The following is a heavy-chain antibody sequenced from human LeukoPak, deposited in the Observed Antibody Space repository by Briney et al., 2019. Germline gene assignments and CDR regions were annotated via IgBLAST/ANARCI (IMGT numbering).Heavy chain of an antibody. CDR2: ISGSGGST. CDR1: GFTFSSYA. J-gene: IGHJ4*02. V-gene: IGHV3-23*01. Sequence: GGSLRLSCAASGFTFSSYAMSWVRQAPGKGLEWVSAISGSGGSTYYADSVKGRFTISRDNSKNTLYLQMNSLRAEDTAVYYCAKVGERIVVVVAHWDWWGQGTLVTVSS. D-gene: IGHD2-15*01. CDR3: AKVGERIVVVVAHWDW.